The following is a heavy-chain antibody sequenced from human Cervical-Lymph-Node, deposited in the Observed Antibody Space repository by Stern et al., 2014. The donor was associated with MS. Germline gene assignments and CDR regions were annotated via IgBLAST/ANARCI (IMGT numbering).Heavy chain of an antibody. Sequence: LQLVESGPEVKKPSASVKVSCKASGYTFSDHYMHWVRQAPGPGLELMGLINAKRGIKNYAQKFQGRVPMTRDTSISTAYMELSSLRSDDTAVYYCARELNWNDIFTNVFDIWGQGTMVTVSS. CDR1: GYTFSDHY. V-gene: IGHV1-2*02. J-gene: IGHJ3*02. CDR2: INAKRGIK. D-gene: IGHD1-20*01. CDR3: ARELNWNDIFTNVFDI.